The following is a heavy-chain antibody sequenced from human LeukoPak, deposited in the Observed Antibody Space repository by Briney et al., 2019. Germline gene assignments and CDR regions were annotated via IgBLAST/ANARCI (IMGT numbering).Heavy chain of an antibody. CDR1: GFTFSSYW. J-gene: IGHJ6*04. V-gene: IGHV3-7*01. CDR3: ATEARGLGV. CDR2: INQDGSEK. Sequence: GGSLRLSCAASGFTFSSYWMTWVRQAPGKRLEWVANINQDGSEKYYVDSVKGRFTISRDNAKNSLYLQMNSLRAEDTAVYYCATEARGLGVWGKGTTVTISS. D-gene: IGHD3-10*01.